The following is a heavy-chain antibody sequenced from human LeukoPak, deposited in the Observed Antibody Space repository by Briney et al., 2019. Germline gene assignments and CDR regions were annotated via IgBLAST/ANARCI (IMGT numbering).Heavy chain of an antibody. J-gene: IGHJ4*02. CDR2: ISGSGSTT. CDR1: GFTFSNYA. CDR3: VRGHVTMIVVVSFDY. Sequence: PGGSLRLSCAASGFTFSNYAMSWVSQAPGKGLQWVSTISGSGSTTHYADSVKGRFTISRDNSKNTLYLQMNSLRAEDTAVYYCVRGHVTMIVVVSFDYWGQGTLVTVSS. D-gene: IGHD3-22*01. V-gene: IGHV3-23*01.